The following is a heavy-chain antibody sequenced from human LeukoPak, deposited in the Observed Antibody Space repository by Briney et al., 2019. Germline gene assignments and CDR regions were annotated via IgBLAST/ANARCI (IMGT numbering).Heavy chain of an antibody. CDR1: GFLVSSCG. CDR3: AKDLGSWYYMDV. Sequence: GGSLRLSCAASGFLVSSCGMHWVRQAPGKGLEWVGVIWSNGNNKYYADSVKGRFTISRDNSKNTLYLQMDSLRAEDTAVYYCAKDLGSWYYMDVWGKGTTVTVSS. J-gene: IGHJ6*03. CDR2: IWSNGNNK. V-gene: IGHV3-33*03. D-gene: IGHD6-13*01.